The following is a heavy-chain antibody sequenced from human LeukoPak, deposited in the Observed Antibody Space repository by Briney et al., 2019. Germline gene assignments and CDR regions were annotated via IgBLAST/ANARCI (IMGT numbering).Heavy chain of an antibody. CDR3: ARDQARTTTWYLYMNY. Sequence: GASVKVSCKASAYSFTGYYIHWVRQAPGQGPERMGRIDPNSGGTNSAQKFQARVTLTRDTSIATVYMELSSLRSNDTAVYYCARDQARTTTWYLYMNYWGQGTLVTVSS. CDR1: AYSFTGYY. CDR2: IDPNSGGT. J-gene: IGHJ4*02. D-gene: IGHD3/OR15-3a*01. V-gene: IGHV1-2*06.